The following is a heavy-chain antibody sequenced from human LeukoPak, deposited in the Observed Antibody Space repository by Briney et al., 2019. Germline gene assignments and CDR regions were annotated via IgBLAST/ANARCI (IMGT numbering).Heavy chain of an antibody. D-gene: IGHD6-19*01. J-gene: IGHJ4*02. CDR2: IYYSGST. CDR1: GGSISSSSYY. V-gene: IGHV4-39*01. Sequence: SETLSLTCTVSGGSISSSSYYWAWIRQPPAKGLERIGSIYYSGSTYYNPSLKSRVTISVDTSKNQFTLKLSSVTAADTAVSYCARRNRVGGIGDWGQGTLVTVSS. CDR3: ARRNRVGGIGD.